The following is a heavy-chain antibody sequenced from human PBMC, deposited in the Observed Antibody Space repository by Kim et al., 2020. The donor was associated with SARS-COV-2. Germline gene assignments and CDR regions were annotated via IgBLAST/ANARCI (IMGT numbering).Heavy chain of an antibody. V-gene: IGHV3-21*01. CDR2: ISSSSSYI. J-gene: IGHJ4*02. CDR1: GFTFSSYS. Sequence: GGSLRLSCAASGFTFSSYSMNWVRQAPGKGLEWVSSISSSSSYIYYADSVKGRFTISRDNAKNSLYLQMNSLRAEDTAVYYCARDRTAVDSIGYWGQGTLVTVSS. D-gene: IGHD2-15*01. CDR3: ARDRTAVDSIGY.